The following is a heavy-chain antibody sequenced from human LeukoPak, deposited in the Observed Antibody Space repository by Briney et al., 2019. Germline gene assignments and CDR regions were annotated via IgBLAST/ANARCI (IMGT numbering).Heavy chain of an antibody. J-gene: IGHJ4*02. Sequence: VASVKVSCKASGYTFTSYGISWVRQAPGQGLEWMGWISAYNGNTNYAQKLQGRVTMTTDTSTSTAYMELSSLRSEDTAVYYCARLIGEQLVPRYFDYWGQGTLVTVSS. CDR2: ISAYNGNT. CDR1: GYTFTSYG. V-gene: IGHV1-18*01. CDR3: ARLIGEQLVPRYFDY. D-gene: IGHD6-6*01.